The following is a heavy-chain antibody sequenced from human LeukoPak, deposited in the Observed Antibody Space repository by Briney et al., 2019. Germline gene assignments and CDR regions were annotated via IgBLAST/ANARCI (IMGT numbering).Heavy chain of an antibody. J-gene: IGHJ6*03. CDR3: ARGRGYCSSSSCYAGSYYYYMDV. CDR1: GGSITSGSYY. D-gene: IGHD2-2*01. Sequence: PSQTLSLTCTVSGGSITSGSYYWSWIWQPAGKGLEWIGRIYTSGSTNYNPSLKSRVTISVDTSKNQFSLKLSSVTAADTAVYYCARGRGYCSSSSCYAGSYYYYMDVWGKGTTVTISS. CDR2: IYTSGST. V-gene: IGHV4-61*02.